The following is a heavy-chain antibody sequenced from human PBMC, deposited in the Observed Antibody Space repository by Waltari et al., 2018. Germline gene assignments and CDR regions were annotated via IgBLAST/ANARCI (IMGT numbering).Heavy chain of an antibody. CDR1: GCSISGGDQF. J-gene: IGHJ5*01. CDR2: ISGSGST. CDR3: ARHADRGPSICGFDS. D-gene: IGHD3-16*02. Sequence: QLQLQESGPGLVKPSETLSLTCTFPGCSISGGDQFWVWIRQPPGEGLEWIGSISGSGSTRYNPSLRSRVTISVDTSKKDQFSLRLSSVTASDTAVYFCARHADRGPSICGFDSWGQGTLVTVSS. V-gene: IGHV4-39*01.